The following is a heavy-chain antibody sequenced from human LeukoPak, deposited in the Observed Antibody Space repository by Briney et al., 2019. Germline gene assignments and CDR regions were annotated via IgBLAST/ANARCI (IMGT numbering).Heavy chain of an antibody. CDR2: IYHSGSN. J-gene: IGHJ4*02. V-gene: IGHV4-38-2*02. CDR3: ARALTTVTNHDY. CDR1: GYSISSGYY. D-gene: IGHD4-17*01. Sequence: PSETLSLTCTVSGYSISSGYYWGWVRQPPGKGLEWIGSIYHSGSNYYNPSLKSRVTISVDTSKNQFSLKLSSVTAADTAVYYCARALTTVTNHDYWGQGTLVTVSS.